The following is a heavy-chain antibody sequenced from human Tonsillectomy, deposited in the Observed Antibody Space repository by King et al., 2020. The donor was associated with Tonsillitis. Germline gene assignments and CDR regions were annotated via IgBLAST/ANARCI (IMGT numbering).Heavy chain of an antibody. D-gene: IGHD6-19*01. CDR1: SGSISSGSYY. CDR3: AGDNWSGWYLNVNYYNRDG. V-gene: IGHV4-61*02. J-gene: IGHJ6*03. Sequence: QLQESGPGLVKPSQTLSLNCTVSSGSISSGSYYWSWIRQPAGKGLEWIGRVYSSGSTNYNPSLKSRVTISIDTSKNQFSLKLSSVTAADTAVYYCAGDNWSGWYLNVNYYNRDGWGKGTTVTASS. CDR2: VYSSGST.